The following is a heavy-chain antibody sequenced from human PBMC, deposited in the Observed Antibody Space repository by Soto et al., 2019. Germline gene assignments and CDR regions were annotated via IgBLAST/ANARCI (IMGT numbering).Heavy chain of an antibody. D-gene: IGHD7-27*01. CDR2: ISTYNGNT. Sequence: GASVKVFCKASGYTFISHGITWVRQAPGQGLEWMGWISTYNGNTNYAQRLQGRVTMTTDTSTSTAYMELRSLRSDDTAVYYCARDPRLGTPDYWGQGTLVTVSS. V-gene: IGHV1-18*01. CDR3: ARDPRLGTPDY. CDR1: GYTFISHG. J-gene: IGHJ4*02.